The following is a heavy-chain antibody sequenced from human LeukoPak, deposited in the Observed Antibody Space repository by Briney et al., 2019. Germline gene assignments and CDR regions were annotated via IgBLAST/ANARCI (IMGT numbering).Heavy chain of an antibody. V-gene: IGHV4-34*01. D-gene: IGHD1-26*01. CDR3: ARRAIVGATGVDY. CDR2: INHSGST. J-gene: IGHJ4*02. CDR1: GGSFSGYY. Sequence: SETLSLTCAVYGGSFSGYYWSWIRQPPGKGLEWIGEINHSGSTNYNPSLKSRVTISVDTSKNQFSLKLSSVTAADTAVYYCARRAIVGATGVDYWGQGTLVTVSS.